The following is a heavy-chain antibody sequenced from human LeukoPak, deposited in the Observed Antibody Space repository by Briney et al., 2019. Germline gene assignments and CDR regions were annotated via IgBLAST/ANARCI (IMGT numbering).Heavy chain of an antibody. V-gene: IGHV1-18*01. Sequence: GASVKVSCRASGYTFTSYGIGWVRQAPGQGLEWMGWISAYNGNTNYAQKLQGRVTMTTDTSTSTAYMELRSLRSDDTAVYYCARDQQLGRTPHFDYWGQGTLVTVSS. D-gene: IGHD6-13*01. J-gene: IGHJ4*02. CDR1: GYTFTSYG. CDR3: ARDQQLGRTPHFDY. CDR2: ISAYNGNT.